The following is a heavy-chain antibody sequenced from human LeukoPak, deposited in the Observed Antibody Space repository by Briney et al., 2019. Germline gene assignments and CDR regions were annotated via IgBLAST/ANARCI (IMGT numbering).Heavy chain of an antibody. CDR1: GYSFTSYW. CDR3: ARYQGIISRETYFDL. J-gene: IGHJ2*01. V-gene: IGHV5-51*01. D-gene: IGHD2-15*01. Sequence: GESLKISCKGSGYSFTSYWIGWVRQMPGEGLEWMGIIYPGDSDTRYSPSFQGQVTISADKSISTAYLQWSSLKASDTAMYYCARYQGIISRETYFDLWGRGTLVTVSS. CDR2: IYPGDSDT.